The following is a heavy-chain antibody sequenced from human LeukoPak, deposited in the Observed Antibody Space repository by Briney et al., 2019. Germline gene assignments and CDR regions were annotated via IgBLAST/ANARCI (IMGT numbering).Heavy chain of an antibody. D-gene: IGHD3-16*01. V-gene: IGHV3-30*02. CDR2: IGNDGRDI. Sequence: PGGSLRLSCIVSGFTFTSHGMHWVRQAPGKGLEGVAYIGNDGRDIYYADSLRGRFTISRDDSKNTVHLQMSSLKVEDTALYYCARDLVGGWSCDHWGQGSPVAVSS. CDR1: GFTFTSHG. J-gene: IGHJ4*02. CDR3: ARDLVGGWSCDH.